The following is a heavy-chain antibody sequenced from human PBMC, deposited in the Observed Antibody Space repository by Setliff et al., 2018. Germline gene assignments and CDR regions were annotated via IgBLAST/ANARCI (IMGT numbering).Heavy chain of an antibody. CDR1: GFTFSDYS. Sequence: RLSCAASGFTFSDYSMNWVRQAPGKGLQWVSYISSASRTIHYADSVKGRFSISRENAMNSLYLQMNSLRADDTAVYYCARQRYYDTTGQAFDIWGQGTMVTVSS. V-gene: IGHV3-48*04. CDR2: ISSASRTI. D-gene: IGHD3-22*01. CDR3: ARQRYYDTTGQAFDI. J-gene: IGHJ3*02.